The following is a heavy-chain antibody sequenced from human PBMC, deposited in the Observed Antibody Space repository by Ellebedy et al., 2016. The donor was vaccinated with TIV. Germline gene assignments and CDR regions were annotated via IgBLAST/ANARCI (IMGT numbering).Heavy chain of an antibody. V-gene: IGHV1-2*02. CDR3: ARLELGSYLYYYYYGMDV. CDR1: GYTFTGYY. Sequence: AASVKVSCKASGYTFTGYYMHWVRQAPGQGLEWMGWINPNSGGTNYAQKFQGRVTMTRDTSISTAYMELSRLRSDDTAVYYCARLELGSYLYYYYYGMDVWGQGTTVTVSS. J-gene: IGHJ6*02. D-gene: IGHD1-26*01. CDR2: INPNSGGT.